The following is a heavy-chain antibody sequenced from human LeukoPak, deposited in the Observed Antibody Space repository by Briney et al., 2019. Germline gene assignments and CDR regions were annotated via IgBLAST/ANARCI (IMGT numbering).Heavy chain of an antibody. V-gene: IGHV1-69*04. CDR2: IIPILGIA. CDR1: GYTFTSYG. J-gene: IGHJ3*02. D-gene: IGHD2-8*01. CDR3: ARAMGFDAFDI. Sequence: SVKVSCKASGYTFTSYGISWVRQAPGQGLEWMGRIIPILGIANYAQKFQGRVTITADKSTSTAYMELSSLRSEDTAVYYCARAMGFDAFDIWGQGTMVTVSS.